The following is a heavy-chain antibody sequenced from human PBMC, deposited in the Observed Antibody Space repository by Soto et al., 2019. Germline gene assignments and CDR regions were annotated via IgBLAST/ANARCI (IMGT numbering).Heavy chain of an antibody. Sequence: GESLKISCKGSGYSFTSYWIGWVRQMPGKGLEWMGIIYPGDSDTRYSPSFQGQVTISADKSISTAYLQWSSLKASDTAMYYCARLEDAIANYYYMDVWGKGTTVTVSS. CDR2: IYPGDSDT. CDR3: ARLEDAIANYYYMDV. CDR1: GYSFTSYW. D-gene: IGHD2-2*02. V-gene: IGHV5-51*01. J-gene: IGHJ6*03.